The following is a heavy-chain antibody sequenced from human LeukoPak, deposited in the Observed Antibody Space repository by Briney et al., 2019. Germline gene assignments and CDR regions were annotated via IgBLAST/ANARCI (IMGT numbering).Heavy chain of an antibody. CDR3: ARDPYIKAFDI. V-gene: IGHV3-7*01. J-gene: IGHJ3*02. CDR2: INPDGSEE. D-gene: IGHD1-14*01. Sequence: GGSLRLSCAASGFTFRSYWMTWLRQAPGKELELVAHINPDGSEESYADSVKGRFTISRDNAKNSLHLQMNNLRVEDTAVYHCARDPYIKAFDIWGQGTMVTVSS. CDR1: GFTFRSYW.